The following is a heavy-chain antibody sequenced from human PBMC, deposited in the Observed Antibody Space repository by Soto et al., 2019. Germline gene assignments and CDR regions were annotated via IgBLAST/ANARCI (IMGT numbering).Heavy chain of an antibody. CDR1: GGTFSSYA. CDR2: IIPIFGTA. Sequence: GASVKVSCKASGGTFSSYAISWVRQAPGQGLEWMGGIIPIFGTANYAQKFQGRVTITADESTSTAYMELSSLRSEDTAVYYCARIVHYDILTGYYNASGDAFDIWGQGTMVTVS. CDR3: ARIVHYDILTGYYNASGDAFDI. D-gene: IGHD3-9*01. J-gene: IGHJ3*02. V-gene: IGHV1-69*13.